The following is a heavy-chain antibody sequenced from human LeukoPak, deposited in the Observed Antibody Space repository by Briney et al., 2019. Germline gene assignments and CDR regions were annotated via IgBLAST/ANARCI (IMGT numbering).Heavy chain of an antibody. CDR1: GGSISSYY. D-gene: IGHD6-13*01. V-gene: IGHV4-59*08. CDR3: ASLGPAVGTPFDY. CDR2: IYYSGST. J-gene: IGHJ4*02. Sequence: SETLSLTCTVSGGSISSYYWSWVRQPPGKGLEWIGSIYYSGSTYYNPSLKSRVTISVDTSKNQFSLKLSSVTAADTAVYYCASLGPAVGTPFDYGGQGPLVTVS.